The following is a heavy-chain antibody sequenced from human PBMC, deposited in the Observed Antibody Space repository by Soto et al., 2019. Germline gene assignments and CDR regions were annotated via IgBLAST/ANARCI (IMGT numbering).Heavy chain of an antibody. CDR1: GFTFSSYS. D-gene: IGHD6-19*01. J-gene: IGHJ4*02. CDR3: ARDPSQWLVRFYFDY. CDR2: ISSSSSTI. V-gene: IGHV3-48*02. Sequence: PRGSLRLSCAASGFTFSSYSMNWVRQAPGKGLEWVSYISSSSSTIYYADSVKGRFTISRDNAKNSLYLQMNSLRDEDTAVYYCARDPSQWLVRFYFDYWGQGTLVTVSS.